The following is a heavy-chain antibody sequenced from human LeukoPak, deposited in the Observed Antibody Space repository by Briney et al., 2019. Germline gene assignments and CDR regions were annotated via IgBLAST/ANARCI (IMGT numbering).Heavy chain of an antibody. CDR3: ARDRRYDFWSGLNAFDI. CDR1: GGSISSSSYY. D-gene: IGHD3-3*01. V-gene: IGHV4-39*07. CDR2: IYYSGST. J-gene: IGHJ1*01. Sequence: SETLSLTCTVSGGSISSSSYYWGWIRQPPGKGLEWIGSIYYSGSTYYNPSLKSRVTISVDTSKNQFSLKLSSVTAADTAVYYCARDRRYDFWSGLNAFDIWGQGTLVTVSS.